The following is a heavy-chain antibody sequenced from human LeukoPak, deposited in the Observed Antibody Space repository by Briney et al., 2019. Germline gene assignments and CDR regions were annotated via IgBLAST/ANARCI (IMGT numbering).Heavy chain of an antibody. Sequence: ASVKVSCKASGYTFTSYAVHWLRQAPGQRPEWMGWSAVDNGNTKYSQDFQGRVSITRDTSASTAYMELSSLRSDDMAVYYCARGIGYTIDYWGQGTLVTVSS. CDR2: SAVDNGNT. CDR3: ARGIGYTIDY. CDR1: GYTFTSYA. J-gene: IGHJ4*02. V-gene: IGHV1-3*02. D-gene: IGHD3-3*01.